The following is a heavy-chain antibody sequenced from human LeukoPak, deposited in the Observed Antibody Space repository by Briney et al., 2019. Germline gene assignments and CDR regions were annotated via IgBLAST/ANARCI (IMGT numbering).Heavy chain of an antibody. CDR3: ARVVRDGYKTYYFDY. CDR2: INPNSGGT. Sequence: ASVKVSCKASGYTFTGYYMHWVRQAPGQGLEWMGRINPNSGGTNYAQKFQGRVTMTRDTSISTAYMELSRLRSDGTAVYYCARVVRDGYKTYYFDYWGQGTLVTVSS. J-gene: IGHJ4*02. D-gene: IGHD5-24*01. V-gene: IGHV1-2*06. CDR1: GYTFTGYY.